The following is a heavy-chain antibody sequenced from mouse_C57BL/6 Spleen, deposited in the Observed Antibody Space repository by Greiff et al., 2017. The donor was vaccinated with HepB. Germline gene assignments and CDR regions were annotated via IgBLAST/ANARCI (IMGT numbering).Heavy chain of an antibody. D-gene: IGHD1-1*01. Sequence: QLVESGPELVKPGASVKISCKASGYAFSSSWMNWVKQRPGKGLEWIGRIYPGDGDTNYNGKFKGKATLTADKSSSTAYMQLSSLTSEDSAVYFCARSGYYGSSYNWYFDVWGTGTTVTVSS. CDR1: GYAFSSSW. CDR3: ARSGYYGSSYNWYFDV. CDR2: IYPGDGDT. J-gene: IGHJ1*03. V-gene: IGHV1-82*01.